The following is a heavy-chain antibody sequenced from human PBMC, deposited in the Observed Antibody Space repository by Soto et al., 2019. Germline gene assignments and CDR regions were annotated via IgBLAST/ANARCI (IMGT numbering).Heavy chain of an antibody. J-gene: IGHJ4*02. D-gene: IGHD2-15*01. Sequence: GGSLRLSCAASGFAFANAWMSWVRQTSGKGLEWVGRIRNKANSYATAYAASVRGRFTISRDDSKNTAFLQMNSLNTEDTAVYYCISHSPEDMIRTWGQGTLVTVSS. CDR1: GFAFANAW. V-gene: IGHV3-73*01. CDR2: IRNKANSYAT. CDR3: ISHSPEDMIRT.